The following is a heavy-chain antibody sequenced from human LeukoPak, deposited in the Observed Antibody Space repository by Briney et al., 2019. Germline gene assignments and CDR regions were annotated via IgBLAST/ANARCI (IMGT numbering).Heavy chain of an antibody. V-gene: IGHV1-2*02. CDR2: INPNTGGT. CDR3: ARERGYCSSSNCYTSDAFDI. Sequence: ASVKVSCKTSGYTFTGYYIHWVRQAPGHGLEYMGWINPNTGGTNYAQKFQDRVTMTRGTSIGTAYMELSRLTSDDTAVYYCARERGYCSSSNCYTSDAFDIWGQGTLVTVSS. J-gene: IGHJ3*02. CDR1: GYTFTGYY. D-gene: IGHD2-2*02.